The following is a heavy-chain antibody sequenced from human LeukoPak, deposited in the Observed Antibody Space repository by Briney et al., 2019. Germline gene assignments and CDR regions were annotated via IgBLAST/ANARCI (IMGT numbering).Heavy chain of an antibody. CDR2: IIPIFGTA. CDR1: GGTFSSYA. J-gene: IGHJ6*03. CDR3: ARDGPYSSSSANYYYYYMDV. V-gene: IGHV1-69*05. Sequence: SVKVSGKASGGTFSSYAISWVRQAPGQGLEWMGGIIPIFGTANYAQKFQGRVTITTDESTSTAYMELSSLRSEDTAVYYCARDGPYSSSSANYYYYYMDVWGKGTTVTVSS. D-gene: IGHD6-6*01.